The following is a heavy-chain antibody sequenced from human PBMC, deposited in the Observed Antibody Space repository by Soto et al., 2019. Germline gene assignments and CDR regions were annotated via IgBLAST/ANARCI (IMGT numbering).Heavy chain of an antibody. V-gene: IGHV1-2*04. CDR2: INPNSGGT. D-gene: IGHD1-1*01. CDR3: ASGAKLERPRFDAFDI. J-gene: IGHJ3*02. Sequence: ASVKVSCKASGYTFTGYYMHWVRQAPGQGLEWMGWINPNSGGTNYAQKFQGWVTMTRDTSIGTAYMELSRLRSDDTAVYYCASGAKLERPRFDAFDIWGQGTMVTVSS. CDR1: GYTFTGYY.